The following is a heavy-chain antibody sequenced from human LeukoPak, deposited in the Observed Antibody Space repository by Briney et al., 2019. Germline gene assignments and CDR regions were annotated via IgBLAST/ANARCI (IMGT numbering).Heavy chain of an antibody. D-gene: IGHD3-22*01. CDR1: GFTFSSYE. J-gene: IGHJ6*02. CDR3: ARDDSSGYYSYYYGMDV. CDR2: ISSSGSSI. Sequence: GGSLRLSCAASGFTFSSYEMNWVRQAPGKGLEWLSYISSSGSSIYYADSVKGRFTISRDNAKNSLYLPMHSLRAEDTAVYYCARDDSSGYYSYYYGMDVWGQGTTVTVSS. V-gene: IGHV3-48*03.